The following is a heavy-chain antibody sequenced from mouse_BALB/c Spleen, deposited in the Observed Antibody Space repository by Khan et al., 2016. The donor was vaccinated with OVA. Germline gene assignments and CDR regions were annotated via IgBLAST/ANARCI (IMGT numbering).Heavy chain of an antibody. J-gene: IGHJ3*01. CDR3: ARSEYDYFAY. CDR1: GYGFSNYL. D-gene: IGHD2-14*01. CDR2: IYLGDGNT. V-gene: IGHV1-80*01. Sequence: QVQLQQSGAELVRPGSSVKISCKASGYGFSNYLMNWVKQGPGQGLEWIGQIYLGDGNTNYNGKFKDKATLTVDKSSSTAYMQLSGLTSENSAVYFCARSEYDYFAYWGQGTLVTVSA.